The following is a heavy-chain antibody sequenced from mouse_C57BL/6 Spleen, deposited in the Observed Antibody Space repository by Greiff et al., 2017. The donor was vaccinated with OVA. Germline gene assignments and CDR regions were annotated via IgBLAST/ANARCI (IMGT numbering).Heavy chain of an antibody. J-gene: IGHJ4*01. CDR3: TRGDYDDYYYAMDY. CDR1: GFTFSSYA. Sequence: EVKLMESGEGLVKPGGSLKLSCAASGFTFSSYAMSWVRQTPEKRLEWVAYISSGGDYIYYADTVKGRFTISRDNARNTLYLQMSSLKSEDTAMYYCTRGDYDDYYYAMDYWGQGTSVTVSS. V-gene: IGHV5-9-1*02. CDR2: ISSGGDYI. D-gene: IGHD2-4*01.